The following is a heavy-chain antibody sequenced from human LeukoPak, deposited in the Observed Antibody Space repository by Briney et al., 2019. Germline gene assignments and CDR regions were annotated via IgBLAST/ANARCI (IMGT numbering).Heavy chain of an antibody. CDR3: ARAGLVRDLDY. V-gene: IGHV4-34*09. CDR1: GGSFSGYY. D-gene: IGHD3-10*01. J-gene: IGHJ4*02. CDR2: INHSGST. Sequence: SETLSLTCAVYGGSFSGYYWSWIRQPPGKGLEWIGEINHSGSTNYNPSLKSRVTISVDTSKNQFSLKLSSVTAADTAVYYCARAGLVRDLDYWGQGTLVTVSS.